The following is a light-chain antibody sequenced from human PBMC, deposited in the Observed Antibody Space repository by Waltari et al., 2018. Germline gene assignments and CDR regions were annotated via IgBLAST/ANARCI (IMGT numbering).Light chain of an antibody. Sequence: DIQLTQSPSSLSASVGDRVTITCQASQDITNYLNWYQQKPGKAPKLLIYDASNLETWVPSRFSGSGSGTDFTITISSLQPEDIATYYCQQYDNLPITFGQGTRLEIK. CDR2: DAS. V-gene: IGKV1-33*01. CDR3: QQYDNLPIT. CDR1: QDITNY. J-gene: IGKJ5*01.